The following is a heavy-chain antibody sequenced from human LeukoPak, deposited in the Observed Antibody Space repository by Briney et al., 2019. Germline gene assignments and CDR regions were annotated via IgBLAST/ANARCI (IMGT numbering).Heavy chain of an antibody. Sequence: GASAKVSCKASGGTFGSYAISWVRQAPGQGLEWMGGIIPIFGTANYAQKFQGRVTITADKSTSTAYMELSSLRSEDTAVYYCAGVSGDIVVVPAAYYYYYGMDVWGKGTTVTVSS. J-gene: IGHJ6*04. CDR2: IIPIFGTA. CDR3: AGVSGDIVVVPAAYYYYYGMDV. CDR1: GGTFGSYA. V-gene: IGHV1-69*06. D-gene: IGHD2-2*01.